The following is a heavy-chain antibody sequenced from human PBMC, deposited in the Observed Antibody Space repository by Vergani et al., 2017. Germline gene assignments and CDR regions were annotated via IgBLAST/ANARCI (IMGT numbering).Heavy chain of an antibody. V-gene: IGHV1-24*01. CDR2: FDPEHGEV. CDR1: GYSLTELT. D-gene: IGHD3-22*01. J-gene: IGHJ4*02. CDR3: AIGTDYYDSSGYYLDY. Sequence: QVQLVQSGSEVRKPGASVKVSCQVSGYSLTELTIHWVRQAPGKGPEWMGGFDPEHGEVTFAHHIQGRVTMTEDRSTDTAYMVLSSLRPEDTALYYCAIGTDYYDSSGYYLDYWGQGTLVTVSS.